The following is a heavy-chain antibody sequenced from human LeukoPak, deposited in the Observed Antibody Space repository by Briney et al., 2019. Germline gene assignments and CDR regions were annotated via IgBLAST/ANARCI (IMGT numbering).Heavy chain of an antibody. V-gene: IGHV4-39*07. Sequence: SEPLSLTCTVSGGSISSNNYYWGWIRQPPGRGLEWIASINDGGSTYCNPSLKSRVTMSVDTSKNQFSLRLSSVTAADTAMYYCVRDDFGDYTRRFDPWGQGTLVTVSS. CDR3: VRDDFGDYTRRFDP. CDR2: INDGGST. J-gene: IGHJ5*02. D-gene: IGHD4-17*01. CDR1: GGSISSNNYY.